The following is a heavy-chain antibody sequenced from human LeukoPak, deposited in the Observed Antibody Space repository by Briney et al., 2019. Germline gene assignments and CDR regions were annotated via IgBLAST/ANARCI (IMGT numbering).Heavy chain of an antibody. CDR3: ARAGGGFFFDYGDYGYYYYYGMDV. J-gene: IGHJ6*02. CDR1: GYTFTSYD. V-gene: IGHV1-8*01. D-gene: IGHD4-17*01. CDR2: MNPNSGNT. Sequence: GASVKVSCKASGYTFTSYDINWVRQATGQGLEWMGWMNPNSGNTGYVQKFQGRVTMTRNTSISTAYMELSSLRSEDTAVYYCARAGGGFFFDYGDYGYYYYYGMDVWGQGTTVTVSS.